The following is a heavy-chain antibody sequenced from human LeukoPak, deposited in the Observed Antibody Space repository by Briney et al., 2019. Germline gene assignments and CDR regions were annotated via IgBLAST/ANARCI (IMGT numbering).Heavy chain of an antibody. CDR3: TRGSSGRRDN. Sequence: ASVKVSCKASGYTFTNFDVNWVRRAAGQGLEWMGYINLNNGDTDSAQKFQGRITMTRDISIGTAYMELSNLTSEDTAIYYCTRGSSGRRDNWGQGTLVTVSA. V-gene: IGHV1-8*02. CDR1: GYTFTNFD. J-gene: IGHJ4*02. D-gene: IGHD6-19*01. CDR2: INLNNGDT.